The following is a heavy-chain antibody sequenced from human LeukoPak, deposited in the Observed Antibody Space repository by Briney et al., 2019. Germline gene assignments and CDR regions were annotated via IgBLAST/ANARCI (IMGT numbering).Heavy chain of an antibody. V-gene: IGHV4-31*03. CDR1: GGTISSGGYY. Sequence: SETLSLTCTVSGGTISSGGYYWSWIRQHPGKGLEWIGYIYYSGSTYYNPSLKSRVTISVDTSKNQFSLKLSPVTAADTAVYYCARGDCYDSSGTPYFDYWGQGTLVTVSS. CDR3: ARGDCYDSSGTPYFDY. J-gene: IGHJ4*02. D-gene: IGHD3-22*01. CDR2: IYYSGST.